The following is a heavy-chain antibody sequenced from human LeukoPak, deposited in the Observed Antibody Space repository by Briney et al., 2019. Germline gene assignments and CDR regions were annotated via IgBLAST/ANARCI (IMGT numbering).Heavy chain of an antibody. CDR3: ARLRTTRGPVTVTPFSTGSPNWFDP. Sequence: GESLKISCKGSGYSFTSYWIGWVRQMPGKGLEWMGIINPEDSDTTYSPSFQGQVTISADKSISIAYLQWSSLKASDTAMYYCARLRTTRGPVTVTPFSTGSPNWFDPWGQGTLVTVSS. CDR1: GYSFTSYW. D-gene: IGHD4-17*01. CDR2: INPEDSDT. J-gene: IGHJ5*02. V-gene: IGHV5-51*01.